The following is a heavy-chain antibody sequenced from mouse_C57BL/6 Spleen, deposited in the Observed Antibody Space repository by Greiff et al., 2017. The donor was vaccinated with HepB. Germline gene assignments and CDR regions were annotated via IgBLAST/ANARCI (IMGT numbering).Heavy chain of an antibody. V-gene: IGHV2-2*01. D-gene: IGHD1-1*01. CDR1: GFSLTSYG. CDR3: ARDDGSPYYFDY. J-gene: IGHJ2*01. Sequence: QVQLKESGPGLVQPSQSLSITCTVSGFSLTSYGVHWVRQSPGKGLEWLGVIWSGGSTDYNAAFLSRLSISKDNSKSQVFFQMNSLQSDDTDIYYCARDDGSPYYFDYWGQGTTRTVSS. CDR2: IWSGGST.